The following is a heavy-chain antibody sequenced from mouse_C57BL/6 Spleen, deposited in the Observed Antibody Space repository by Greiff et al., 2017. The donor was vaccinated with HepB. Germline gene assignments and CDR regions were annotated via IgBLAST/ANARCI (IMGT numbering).Heavy chain of an antibody. V-gene: IGHV5-17*01. Sequence: EVQLQQSGGGLVKPGGSLKLSCAASGFTFSDYGMHWVRQAPEKGLEWVAYISSGSSTIYYADTVKGRFTISRDNAKNTLFLQMTSLRSEDTAMYYCARRVLRYYYAMDYWGQGTSVTVSS. J-gene: IGHJ4*01. CDR2: ISSGSSTI. CDR3: ARRVLRYYYAMDY. D-gene: IGHD1-1*01. CDR1: GFTFSDYG.